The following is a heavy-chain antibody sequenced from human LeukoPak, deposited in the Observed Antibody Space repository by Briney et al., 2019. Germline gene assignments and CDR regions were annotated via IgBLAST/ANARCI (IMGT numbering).Heavy chain of an antibody. D-gene: IGHD6-13*01. CDR3: ARAARQLVNRGAFDI. CDR2: IYYSGST. V-gene: IGHV4-59*01. J-gene: IGHJ3*02. CDR1: GGSFSGYY. Sequence: SEPLSLTCAVYGGSFSGYYWSWIRQPPGKGLEWIGSIYYSGSTNYNPSLKSRVTISVDTSKNQFSLKLSSVTAADTAVYYCARAARQLVNRGAFDIWGQGTMVTVSS.